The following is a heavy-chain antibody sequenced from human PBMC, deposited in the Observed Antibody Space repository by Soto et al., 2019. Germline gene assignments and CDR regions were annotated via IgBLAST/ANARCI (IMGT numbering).Heavy chain of an antibody. CDR2: KHKSGSA. Sequence: PSETLSLTCTVSDGSISSGDYYWSWIRQPPGKGLEWIGYKHKSGSAYYNPSLQGQVTISADKSISTAYLQWSSLKASDTAMYYCARILGGGPRDKDFDYWGQGTLVTAPQ. CDR1: DGSISSGDYY. J-gene: IGHJ4*02. D-gene: IGHD3-16*01. V-gene: IGHV4-30-4*01. CDR3: ARILGGGPRDKDFDY.